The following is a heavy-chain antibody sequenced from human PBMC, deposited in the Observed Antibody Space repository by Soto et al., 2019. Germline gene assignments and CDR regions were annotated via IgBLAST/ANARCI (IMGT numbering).Heavy chain of an antibody. D-gene: IGHD3-10*01. Sequence: QVQLQESGPGLVKPSETLSLTCTVSGGSISTYYWNWIRQPPGKGLEWIGYVYYSGSTDYNPSLKSRVTMSVDTSKNQFSLKLTSVTAADTAVYYCERESLLWFGEAQIGVDVWGRGTTVTVSS. V-gene: IGHV4-59*01. J-gene: IGHJ6*02. CDR1: GGSISTYY. CDR3: ERESLLWFGEAQIGVDV. CDR2: VYYSGST.